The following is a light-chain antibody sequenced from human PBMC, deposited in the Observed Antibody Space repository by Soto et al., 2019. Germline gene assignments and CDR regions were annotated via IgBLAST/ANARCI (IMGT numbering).Light chain of an antibody. CDR3: MQRIEFPWT. Sequence: DIVMTQTPLSWPVTPGEPAPSSRRSSPSLLDSDDGNTYLDWYLQKPGQSPQLLIYTLSDRASGVPDRFSGSGSGTDFTLKISRVEAEDVGVYYCMQRIEFPWTFGQGTKVDIK. CDR1: PSLLDSDDGNTY. CDR2: TLS. J-gene: IGKJ1*01. V-gene: IGKV2-40*01.